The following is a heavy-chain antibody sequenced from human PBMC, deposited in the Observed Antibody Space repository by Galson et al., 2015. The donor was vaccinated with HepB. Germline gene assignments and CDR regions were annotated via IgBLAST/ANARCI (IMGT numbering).Heavy chain of an antibody. CDR2: ISGSGGST. CDR1: GFTFSSYA. CDR3: AKEGANIVVVVAATYFDY. D-gene: IGHD2-15*01. V-gene: IGHV3-23*01. Sequence: SLRLSCAASGFTFSSYAMSWVRQAPGKGLEWVSAISGSGGSTYYADSVKGRFTISRDNSKNTLYLQMNSLRAEDTAVYYCAKEGANIVVVVAATYFDYWGQGTLVTVSS. J-gene: IGHJ4*02.